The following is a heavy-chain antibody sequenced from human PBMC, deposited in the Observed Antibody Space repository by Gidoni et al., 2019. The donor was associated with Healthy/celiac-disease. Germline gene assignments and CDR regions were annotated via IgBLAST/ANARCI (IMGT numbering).Heavy chain of an antibody. CDR1: GYTFTGYY. Sequence: QVQLVQSGAEVKKPGASVKVSCKASGYTFTGYYMHWVRQAPGQGLEWMGWINPNSGGTNYAQKFQGRVTMTRDTSISTAYMELSRLRSDDTAVYYCARAFNSGWHPDAFDIWGQGTMVTVSS. V-gene: IGHV1-2*02. J-gene: IGHJ3*02. CDR2: INPNSGGT. D-gene: IGHD6-19*01. CDR3: ARAFNSGWHPDAFDI.